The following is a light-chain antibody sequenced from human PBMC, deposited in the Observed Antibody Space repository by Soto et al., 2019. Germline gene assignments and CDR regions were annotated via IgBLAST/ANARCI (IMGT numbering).Light chain of an antibody. CDR2: AAS. CDR1: QGISTY. J-gene: IGKJ1*01. Sequence: DIQMTQSPSSLSASVGDRVTITFRASQGISTYLNWYQQKPGKAPKLLIYAASSLQSGVPSRFSGSGSGTEFTLTISSLQSEDFAVYYCQQYSNWPTFGQGTKVDIK. V-gene: IGKV1-39*01. CDR3: QQYSNWPT.